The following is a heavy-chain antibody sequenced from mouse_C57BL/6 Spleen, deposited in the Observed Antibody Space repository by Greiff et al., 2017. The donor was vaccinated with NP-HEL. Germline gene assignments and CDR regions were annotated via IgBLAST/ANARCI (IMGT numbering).Heavy chain of an antibody. J-gene: IGHJ3*01. V-gene: IGHV1-80*01. D-gene: IGHD1-1*01. CDR3: ARGNYGSSFAY. CDR2: IYPGDGDT. Sequence: QVQLQQSGAELVKPGASVKISCKASGHAFSSYWMNWVKQRPGKGLEWIGQIYPGDGDTNYNGKFKGKATLTADKSSSTAYMQLSSLTSEDSAVYFCARGNYGSSFAYWGQGTLVTVSA. CDR1: GHAFSSYW.